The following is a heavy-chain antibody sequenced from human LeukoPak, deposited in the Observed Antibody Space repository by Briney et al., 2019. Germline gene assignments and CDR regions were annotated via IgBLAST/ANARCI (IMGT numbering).Heavy chain of an antibody. J-gene: IGHJ3*02. Sequence: PGGSLRPSCAASGFTFDDYGMSWVRQAPGKGLEWVSGISWNSGSIGYADSVKGRFTISRDNAKNSLYLQMNSLRAEDMALYYCAKDMGIVSLGAFDIWGQGTMVTVSS. CDR2: ISWNSGSI. CDR1: GFTFDDYG. V-gene: IGHV3-9*03. D-gene: IGHD7-27*01. CDR3: AKDMGIVSLGAFDI.